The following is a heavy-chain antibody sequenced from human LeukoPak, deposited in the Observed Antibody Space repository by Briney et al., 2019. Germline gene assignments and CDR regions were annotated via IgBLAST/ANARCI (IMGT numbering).Heavy chain of an antibody. Sequence: GGSLRLSCAASGFTFSSYSMNWVRQAPGKGLEWVSTISGGGGSTYSADSVKGRFTISRDNAKNSLYLQMNSLRAEDTAVYYCARDYYDILTGYYYYYYYMDVWGKGTTVTISS. CDR1: GFTFSSYS. J-gene: IGHJ6*03. V-gene: IGHV3-21*01. D-gene: IGHD3-9*01. CDR2: ISGGGGST. CDR3: ARDYYDILTGYYYYYYYMDV.